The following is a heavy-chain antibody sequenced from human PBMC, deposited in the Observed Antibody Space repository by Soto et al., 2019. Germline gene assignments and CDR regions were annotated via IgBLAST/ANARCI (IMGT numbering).Heavy chain of an antibody. V-gene: IGHV1-69*13. J-gene: IGHJ6*02. Sequence: SVKVSCKASGGTFSSYAISWVRQAPGQGLEWMGGIIPIFGTAYYAQKFQGRVTITADESTSTAYMELSSLRSEDTAVYYCARESGDYYGMDVWGQGTTVTVSS. CDR2: IIPIFGTA. CDR1: GGTFSSYA. D-gene: IGHD3-3*01. CDR3: ARESGDYYGMDV.